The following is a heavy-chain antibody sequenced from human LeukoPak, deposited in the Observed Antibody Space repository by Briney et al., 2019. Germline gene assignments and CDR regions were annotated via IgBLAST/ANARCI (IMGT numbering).Heavy chain of an antibody. CDR1: GFTFNNAW. CDR2: IRYDGSNK. J-gene: IGHJ4*02. V-gene: IGHV3-30*02. D-gene: IGHD4-17*01. CDR3: AKGNYGDYLFDY. Sequence: PGGSLRLSCAASGFTFNNAWMSWVRQAPGKGLEWVAFIRYDGSNKYYADSVKGRFTISRDNSKNTLYLQMNSLRAEDTAVYYCAKGNYGDYLFDYWGQGTLVTVSS.